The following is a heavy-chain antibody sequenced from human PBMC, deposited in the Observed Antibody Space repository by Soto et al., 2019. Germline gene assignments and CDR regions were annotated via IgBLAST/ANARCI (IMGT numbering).Heavy chain of an antibody. V-gene: IGHV3-33*01. CDR1: GFTFSSYG. Sequence: QVQLVESGGGVVQPGRSLRLSCAASGFTFSSYGMHWVRQAPGKGLEWVAVIWYDGSNKYYADSVKGRFTISRDNSKNTLYLQMNSLRAEDTAVYYCARDSGIAARPKNYYYYYGMDVWGQGTTVTVSS. D-gene: IGHD6-6*01. CDR2: IWYDGSNK. CDR3: ARDSGIAARPKNYYYYYGMDV. J-gene: IGHJ6*02.